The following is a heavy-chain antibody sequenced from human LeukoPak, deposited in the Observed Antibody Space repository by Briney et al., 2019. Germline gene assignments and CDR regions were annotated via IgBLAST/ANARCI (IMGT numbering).Heavy chain of an antibody. D-gene: IGHD6-13*01. CDR1: GFTFSSYT. CDR2: ISSSSSYI. J-gene: IGHJ4*02. V-gene: IGHV3-21*01. CDR3: TRGRRRIAAPGATPPAPYFDF. Sequence: GGSLRLSCAASGFTFSSYTMNWVRQAPGKGLEWVSSISSSSSYIYYADSVKGRFTISRDNAKNSLYLQMNSLRAEDTAVYYCTRGRRRIAAPGATPPAPYFDFWGQGTLVTVSS.